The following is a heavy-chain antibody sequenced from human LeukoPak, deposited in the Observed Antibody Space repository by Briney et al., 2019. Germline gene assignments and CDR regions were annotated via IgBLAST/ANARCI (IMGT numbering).Heavy chain of an antibody. CDR2: MKQDGSEK. V-gene: IGHV3-7*03. D-gene: IGHD4-17*01. CDR3: AKDHGPFDP. J-gene: IGHJ5*02. Sequence: GGSLSLSCAASGFTFSSYWMSWVRQAPGKGLEWVAIMKQDGSEKYYVDSVKGRFTISRDNAKNSLYLQMNSLRAEDTAVYYCAKDHGPFDPWGQGTLVTVSS. CDR1: GFTFSSYW.